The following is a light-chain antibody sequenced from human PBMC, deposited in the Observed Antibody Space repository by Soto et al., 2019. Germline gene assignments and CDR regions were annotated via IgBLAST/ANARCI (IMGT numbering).Light chain of an antibody. V-gene: IGKV1-5*03. CDR1: QSISSW. J-gene: IGKJ4*01. CDR3: QQYNSYSFT. CDR2: KAS. Sequence: DIQMTQSPSTLSASVGDRVTITCRASQSISSWLAWYQQKPGKAPKLLIYKASSLESGVPSRFSGSGSGTEFTLTISSLQPDDVATYYCQQYNSYSFTFGGGTKVEIK.